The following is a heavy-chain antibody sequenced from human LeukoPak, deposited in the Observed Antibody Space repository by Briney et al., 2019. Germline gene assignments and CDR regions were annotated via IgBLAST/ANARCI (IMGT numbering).Heavy chain of an antibody. CDR3: AGASSKWELSF. V-gene: IGHV1-69*01. J-gene: IGHJ4*02. CDR1: GGTFSRYA. D-gene: IGHD1-26*01. Sequence: SVKVSCKASGGTFSRYAISWVQQAPGQGLEWMGGYIPMFGTANYAQNFQNRVTITADESTSTFSMEVSSLRPEDTAVYFCAGASSKWELSFWGQGTLVTVS. CDR2: YIPMFGTA.